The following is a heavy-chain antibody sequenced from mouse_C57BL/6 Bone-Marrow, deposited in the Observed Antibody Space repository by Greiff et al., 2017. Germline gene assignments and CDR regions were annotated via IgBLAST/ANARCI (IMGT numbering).Heavy chain of an antibody. CDR3: AIITTVGEYYFDY. Sequence: VQLQQPGAELVKPGASVKVSCKASGYTFTSYWMHWVKQRPGQGLEWIGRIHPSDSDTNYNQKFKGQATLTVDKSSSTAYMQLSSLTSEDSAVXYCAIITTVGEYYFDYWGQGTTLTVSS. CDR1: GYTFTSYW. D-gene: IGHD1-1*01. CDR2: IHPSDSDT. V-gene: IGHV1-74*01. J-gene: IGHJ2*01.